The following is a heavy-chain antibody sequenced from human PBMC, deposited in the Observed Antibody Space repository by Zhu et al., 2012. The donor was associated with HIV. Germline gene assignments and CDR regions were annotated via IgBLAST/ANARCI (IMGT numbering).Heavy chain of an antibody. Sequence: QVQESGPGLVKPSETLSLTCTVSGGSISSGSYYWGWIRQPPGKGLEWIGSVYYSGSTYHNPSLKSRVTISVDTSKNQFSLKLSSVTAADTALYYCARLGTMIAIDYWGQGTLVTVSS. D-gene: IGHD3-22*01. CDR2: VYYSGST. J-gene: IGHJ4*02. CDR3: ARLGTMIAIDY. CDR1: GGSISSGSYY. V-gene: IGHV4-39*01.